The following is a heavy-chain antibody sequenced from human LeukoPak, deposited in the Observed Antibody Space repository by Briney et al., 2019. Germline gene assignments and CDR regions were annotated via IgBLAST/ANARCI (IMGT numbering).Heavy chain of an antibody. CDR1: GYTFTSYD. CDR3: ARDRVVPAASKPLDY. D-gene: IGHD2-2*01. V-gene: IGHV1-8*01. J-gene: IGHJ4*02. Sequence: ASVKVSCKASGYTFTSYDINWVRQATGQGLEWMGWMNPNSGNTGYAQKLQGRVTMTTDTSTSTAYMELRSLRSGDTAVYYCARDRVVPAASKPLDYWGQGTLVTVSS. CDR2: MNPNSGNT.